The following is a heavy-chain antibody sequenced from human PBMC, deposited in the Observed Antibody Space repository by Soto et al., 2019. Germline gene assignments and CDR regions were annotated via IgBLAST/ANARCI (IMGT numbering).Heavy chain of an antibody. CDR2: MAQDGTQK. CDR3: ARGPPG. CDR1: GFSFSNYW. J-gene: IGHJ1*01. Sequence: VGSLRLSCAASGFSFSNYWMNWVRQAPGKGLEWVANMAQDGTQKYYVDSVKGRFAISRDNAKNSLYLQMNSLRGEDTAVYYCARGPPGWGQGTLVTVSS. V-gene: IGHV3-7*01.